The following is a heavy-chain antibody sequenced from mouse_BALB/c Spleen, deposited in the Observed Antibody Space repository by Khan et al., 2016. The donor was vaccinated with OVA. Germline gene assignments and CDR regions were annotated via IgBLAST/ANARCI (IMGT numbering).Heavy chain of an antibody. CDR2: IYPGSFNT. CDR1: GYTFTTYY. Sequence: QVQLQQSGPDLVKPGASVRISCKASGYTFTTYYIHWVKQRPGQGLEWIGWIYPGSFNTNYSEKFKGKATLTADKSSSTAYMHLNSLTSEDSAVYFCARDDYFFGDAMDHWGQGTSVTVSS. J-gene: IGHJ4*01. D-gene: IGHD2-4*01. V-gene: IGHV1S56*01. CDR3: ARDDYFFGDAMDH.